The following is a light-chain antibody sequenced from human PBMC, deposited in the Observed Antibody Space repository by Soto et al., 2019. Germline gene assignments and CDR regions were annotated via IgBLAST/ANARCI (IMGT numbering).Light chain of an antibody. J-gene: IGLJ3*02. CDR3: SSFTSSSTWV. V-gene: IGLV2-14*03. CDR1: TSDIGSDNR. Sequence: QSALTQPASVSGSPGQSITISCTGTTSDIGSDNRVSWYQQNPGKAPTLMMNDVSNRPSGVSDRFSGSKSGNTASLTISGLQAEDEADYYCSSFTSSSTWVFGGGTKLTVL. CDR2: DVS.